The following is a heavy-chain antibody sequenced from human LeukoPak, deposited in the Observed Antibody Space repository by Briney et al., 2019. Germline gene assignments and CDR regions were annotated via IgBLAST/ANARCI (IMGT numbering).Heavy chain of an antibody. CDR3: AKDFGNCGGDCYYFDY. J-gene: IGHJ4*02. D-gene: IGHD2-21*01. Sequence: GGSLRLSCAASGFTFSSYAMSWVRQAPGKGLEWVSAISGSGGSTYYADSVKGRSTISRDNSKNTLYLQMNSLRAEDTAVYYCAKDFGNCGGDCYYFDYWGQGTLVTVSS. V-gene: IGHV3-23*01. CDR2: ISGSGGST. CDR1: GFTFSSYA.